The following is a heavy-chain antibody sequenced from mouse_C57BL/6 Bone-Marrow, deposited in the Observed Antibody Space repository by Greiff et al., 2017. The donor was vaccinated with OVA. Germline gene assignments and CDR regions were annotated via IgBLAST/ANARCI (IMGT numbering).Heavy chain of an antibody. CDR3: ARQNSNFYAMDY. CDR1: GYTFTTYP. Sequence: VKVVESGAELVKPGASVKMSCKASGYTFTTYPIEWMKQNHGKSLEWIGNFHPYNDDTKYNEKFKGKATLTVEKSSSTVYLELSRLTSDDSAVYYCARQNSNFYAMDYWGQGTSVTVSS. J-gene: IGHJ4*01. V-gene: IGHV1-47*01. D-gene: IGHD2-5*01. CDR2: FHPYNDDT.